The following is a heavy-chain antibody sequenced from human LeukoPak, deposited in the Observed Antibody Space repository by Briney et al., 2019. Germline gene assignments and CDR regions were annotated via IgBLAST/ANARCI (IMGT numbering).Heavy chain of an antibody. CDR2: ISYDGSNK. D-gene: IGHD3-10*01. V-gene: IGHV3-30*18. CDR3: ANLWFGELSGY. J-gene: IGHJ4*02. Sequence: PGGTLRLSCAASGFTFSSYGMSWVRQAPGKGLEWVAVISYDGSNKYYADSVKGRFTISRDNSKNTLYLQMNSLRAEDTAVYYCANLWFGELSGYWGQGTLVTVSS. CDR1: GFTFSSYG.